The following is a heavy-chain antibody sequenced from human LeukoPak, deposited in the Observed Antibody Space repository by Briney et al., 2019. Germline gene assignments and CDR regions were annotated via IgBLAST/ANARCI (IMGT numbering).Heavy chain of an antibody. V-gene: IGHV4-61*09. D-gene: IGHD1-26*01. CDR1: GGSISSELYS. J-gene: IGHJ6*02. Sequence: PSQTLSLTCTVSGGSISSELYSGSWIRPSAGKGLECDRYIYVSGSTKSNPSLQSRISIPLATFNNHFSLTLTSVTAADTAVYYCARDPAHISGSFLNNYGMDVWGQGTTVTVSS. CDR2: IYVSGST. CDR3: ARDPAHISGSFLNNYGMDV.